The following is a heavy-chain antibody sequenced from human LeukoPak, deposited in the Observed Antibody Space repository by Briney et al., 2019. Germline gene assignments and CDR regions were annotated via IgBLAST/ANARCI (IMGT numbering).Heavy chain of an antibody. Sequence: GGSLRLSCAASGFTFSSYGMHWVRQAPGKGLEWVAVISNDGSTKKYADSVKGRFTISRDNAKNTLYLQMNSLRAEDTAVYYCATDRNSGKYYDYWGQGTLVTVSS. CDR2: ISNDGSTK. D-gene: IGHD1-26*01. V-gene: IGHV3-30*03. J-gene: IGHJ4*02. CDR3: ATDRNSGKYYDY. CDR1: GFTFSSYG.